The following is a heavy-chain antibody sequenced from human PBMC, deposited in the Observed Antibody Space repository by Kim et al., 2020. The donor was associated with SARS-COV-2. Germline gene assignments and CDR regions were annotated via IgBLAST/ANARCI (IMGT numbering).Heavy chain of an antibody. V-gene: IGHV3-21*01. J-gene: IGHJ4*02. CDR3: ARDYGSIVATIRDDYWDY. Sequence: GGSLRLSCAASGFTFSSYSMNWVRQAPGKGLEWVSSISSSSSYIYYADSVKGRFTISRDNAKNSLYLQMNSLRAEDTAVYYCARDYGSIVATIRDDYWDYWGQGTLVTVSS. D-gene: IGHD5-12*01. CDR2: ISSSSSYI. CDR1: GFTFSSYS.